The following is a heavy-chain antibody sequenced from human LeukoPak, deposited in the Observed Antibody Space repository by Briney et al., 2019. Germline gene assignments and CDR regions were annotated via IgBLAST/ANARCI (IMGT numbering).Heavy chain of an antibody. V-gene: IGHV1-46*01. CDR3: AKDTAYYDFWSGYYTALYYYMDV. CDR1: GYTFTDYD. J-gene: IGHJ6*03. D-gene: IGHD3-3*01. Sequence: ASVKVSCKASGYTFTDYDINWVRQATGQGLEWMGIINPSGGSTSYAQKLQGRVTMTRDMSTSTVYMELSSLRSEDTAVYYCAKDTAYYDFWSGYYTALYYYMDVWGKGTTVTVSS. CDR2: INPSGGST.